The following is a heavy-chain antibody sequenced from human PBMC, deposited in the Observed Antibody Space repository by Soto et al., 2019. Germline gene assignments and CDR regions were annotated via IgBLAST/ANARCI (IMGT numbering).Heavy chain of an antibody. Sequence: EVQLVESGGGLVQPGGSLRLSCAASGFTSSYFHWVRQPPGKGLVWVSRINSDGSSTSYADSVKGRFTISRDNAKNTLYLQRDSLRAEDPAVYYCARGPRGYSYGDSWGQGTLVTVSS. D-gene: IGHD5-18*01. CDR1: GFTSSYF. CDR3: ARGPRGYSYGDS. J-gene: IGHJ5*01. V-gene: IGHV3-74*01. CDR2: INSDGSST.